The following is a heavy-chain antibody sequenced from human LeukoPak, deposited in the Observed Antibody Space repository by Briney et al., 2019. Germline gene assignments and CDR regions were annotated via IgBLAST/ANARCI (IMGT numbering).Heavy chain of an antibody. D-gene: IGHD1-26*01. CDR3: ARGPSGSYIDAFDI. CDR1: GFTFSTYS. CDR2: ISSSSSSI. J-gene: IGHJ3*02. V-gene: IGHV3-48*02. Sequence: QSGGSLRLSCTTSGFTFSTYSMNWVRQAPGKGLEWISYISSSSSSIYYADSVRGRFTISRDNAKNSLYLQMNSLSDEDTAVYYCARGPSGSYIDAFDIWGQGTMVTVSS.